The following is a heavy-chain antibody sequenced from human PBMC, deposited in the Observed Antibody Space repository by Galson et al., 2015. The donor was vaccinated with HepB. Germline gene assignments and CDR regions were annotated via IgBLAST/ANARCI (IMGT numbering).Heavy chain of an antibody. Sequence: SLRLSCAASGSTFSDYSVIWVRQAPGKGLEWVSSIGGDSTYIYYANSVKGRFTISRDYAKKSVFLQMNSLRAEDTAVYYCARGIVDSGTYYFRSFPVDYWGQGILVTVSS. CDR3: ARGIVDSGTYYFRSFPVDY. CDR1: GSTFSDYS. V-gene: IGHV3-21*01. J-gene: IGHJ4*02. CDR2: IGGDSTYI. D-gene: IGHD3-10*01.